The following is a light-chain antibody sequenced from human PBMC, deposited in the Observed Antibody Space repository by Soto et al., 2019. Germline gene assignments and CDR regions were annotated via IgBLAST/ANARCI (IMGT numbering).Light chain of an antibody. Sequence: DIQMTQSPSTLSASVGDRVNITCRASQSISSWLAWYQQKPGKAPKLLIYDASSLESGVPSRFSGSGSGTEFTLTISSLHPDDFATYYCQQYNSYSGTFGQGTKVDIK. CDR2: DAS. J-gene: IGKJ1*01. V-gene: IGKV1-5*01. CDR1: QSISSW. CDR3: QQYNSYSGT.